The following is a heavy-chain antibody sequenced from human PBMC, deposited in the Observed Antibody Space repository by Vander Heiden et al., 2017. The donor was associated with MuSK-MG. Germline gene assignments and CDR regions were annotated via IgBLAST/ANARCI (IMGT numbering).Heavy chain of an antibody. CDR1: GFTFSSYA. J-gene: IGHJ4*02. CDR3: ARGYTAMAYFDY. D-gene: IGHD5-18*01. CDR2: ISDDGSNQ. Sequence: QVQLVDSGGGVVQPVRSLRLSCAASGFTFSSYALAWVRQAPGKGLEWVAVISDDGSNQYYADSVKGRFSISRDNSKNTLYLQMNSLRAEVTAGDYGARGYTAMAYFDYWGQGTLGTVSS. V-gene: IGHV3-30-3*01.